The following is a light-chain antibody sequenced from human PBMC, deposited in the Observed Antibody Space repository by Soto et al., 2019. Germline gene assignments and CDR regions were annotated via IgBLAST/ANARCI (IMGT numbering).Light chain of an antibody. CDR2: DAS. V-gene: IGKV3-20*01. J-gene: IGKJ1*01. CDR3: QQYGSSGT. Sequence: EIVMTQSPATLSVSPGGRATLSCRASQSVSTYLAWYQHKPGQAPRLLIYDASSRATDIPARFSGSGSGTDFTLTISRLEPEDFAVYYCQQYGSSGTFGQGTKVDIK. CDR1: QSVSTY.